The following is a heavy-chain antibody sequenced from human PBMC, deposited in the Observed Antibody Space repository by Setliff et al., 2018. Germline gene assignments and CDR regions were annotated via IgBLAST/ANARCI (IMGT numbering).Heavy chain of an antibody. CDR1: GFTFNKYW. CDR3: AALDWGENFYNVDV. Sequence: PGGSLRLSCAVYGFTFNKYWVCWVRQAPGKGLEWVARIKGDANITNYADSVKGRFTISRDNARNALYLQMNSLRGEDTGVYFCAALDWGENFYNVDVWGKGTPVTVSS. D-gene: IGHD7-27*01. J-gene: IGHJ6*03. V-gene: IGHV3-74*01. CDR2: IKGDANIT.